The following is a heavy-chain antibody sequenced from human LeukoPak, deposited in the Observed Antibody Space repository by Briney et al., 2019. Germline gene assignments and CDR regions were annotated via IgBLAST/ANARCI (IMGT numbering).Heavy chain of an antibody. CDR3: ARTFRNSGWGIDY. CDR1: GGSFSGYY. V-gene: IGHV4-34*01. Sequence: SETLSLTCAVYGGSFSGYYWSWIRQPPGKGLEWIGEINHSGSTNYNPSLTSRVTISVDTSKNQFSLKLTSVTAADTAVYYCARTFRNSGWGIDYWGQGTQVTVSS. CDR2: INHSGST. D-gene: IGHD6-19*01. J-gene: IGHJ4*02.